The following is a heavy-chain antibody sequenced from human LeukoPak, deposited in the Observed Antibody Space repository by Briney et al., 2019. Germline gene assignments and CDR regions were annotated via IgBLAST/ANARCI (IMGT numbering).Heavy chain of an antibody. CDR2: INPNSGDT. CDR3: ARGGDWAPYGMDV. CDR1: RYTFTGYY. D-gene: IGHD3/OR15-3a*01. Sequence: ASVKVSCKAFRYTFTGYYMHWVRQAPGQGLEWMGWINPNSGDTNYVQKIQGRVTMTRDTSISTAYMELSGLRSDDTAVCYCARGGDWAPYGMDVWGQGTTVTVSS. V-gene: IGHV1-2*02. J-gene: IGHJ6*02.